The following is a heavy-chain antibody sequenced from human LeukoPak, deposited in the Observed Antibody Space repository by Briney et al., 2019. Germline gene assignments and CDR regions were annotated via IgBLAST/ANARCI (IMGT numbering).Heavy chain of an antibody. CDR1: GFTFSSYV. Sequence: PGGSLRLSCAASGFTFSSYVMHWVRQAPGKGLEWVAIISYDGSNEYYADSVKGRFTISRDNSKNTLYLQMNSLRAADTAVYYCARTTEGGYTYNYFYYYYMDVWGKGTTVTISS. D-gene: IGHD5-18*01. V-gene: IGHV3-30*04. CDR3: ARTTEGGYTYNYFYYYYMDV. CDR2: ISYDGSNE. J-gene: IGHJ6*03.